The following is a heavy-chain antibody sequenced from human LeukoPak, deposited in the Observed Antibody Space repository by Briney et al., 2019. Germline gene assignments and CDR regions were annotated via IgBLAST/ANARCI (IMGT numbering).Heavy chain of an antibody. CDR3: ARSTVTTHGYFDY. CDR1: GFTFSSYG. D-gene: IGHD4-17*01. J-gene: IGHJ4*02. V-gene: IGHV3-30*03. Sequence: PGGSLRLSCAASGFTFSSYGIHWVRQAPGKGLEWVAVMSHDGDNKYYADSVKGRFTISRDTSKNTLYLQMNSLRAEDTAKYYCARSTVTTHGYFDYWGQGTLVTVSS. CDR2: MSHDGDNK.